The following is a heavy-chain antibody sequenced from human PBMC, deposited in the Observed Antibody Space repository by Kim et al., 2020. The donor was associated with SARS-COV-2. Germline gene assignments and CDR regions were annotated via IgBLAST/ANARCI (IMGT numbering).Heavy chain of an antibody. CDR3: ARGGVIEPSLGFGY. Sequence: ASVKVSCKASGYTFTSYDINWVRQATGQGLEWMGWMNPNSGNTGYAQKFQGRVTMTRNTSISTAYMELSSLRSEDTAVYYCARGGVIEPSLGFGYWGQGTLVTVSS. J-gene: IGHJ4*02. CDR2: MNPNSGNT. CDR1: GYTFTSYD. D-gene: IGHD2-2*01. V-gene: IGHV1-8*01.